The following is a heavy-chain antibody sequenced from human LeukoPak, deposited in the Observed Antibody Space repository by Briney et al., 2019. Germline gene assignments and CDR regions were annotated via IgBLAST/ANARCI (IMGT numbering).Heavy chain of an antibody. D-gene: IGHD3-22*01. V-gene: IGHV1-8*03. J-gene: IGHJ4*02. CDR1: GYTFTSYD. CDR3: ARGHPYDSSGYVDY. Sequence: GASVKVSCKASGYTFTSYDINWVRQATGQGLEWMGWMNPNSGSTGYAQKFQGRVTITRNTSISTAYMELSSLRSEDTAVYYCARGHPYDSSGYVDYWGQGTLVTVSS. CDR2: MNPNSGST.